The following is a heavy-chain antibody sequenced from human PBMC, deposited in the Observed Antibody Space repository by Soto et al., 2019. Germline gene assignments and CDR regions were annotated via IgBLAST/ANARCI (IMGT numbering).Heavy chain of an antibody. CDR3: ASHRRGGYSYGYFSHYYYGMDV. D-gene: IGHD5-18*01. J-gene: IGHJ6*02. CDR2: IYPGDSDT. CDR1: GYSFISYW. Sequence: PGESLKISCKCSGYSFISYWIVWVRQMPGKGLEWMGIIYPGDSDTRYSPSFQGQVTISADKSISTAYLQWSSLKASDTAMYYCASHRRGGYSYGYFSHYYYGMDVWGQGTTVTVSS. V-gene: IGHV5-51*01.